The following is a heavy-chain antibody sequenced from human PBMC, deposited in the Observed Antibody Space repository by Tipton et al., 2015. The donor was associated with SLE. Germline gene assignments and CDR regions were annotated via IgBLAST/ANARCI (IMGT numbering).Heavy chain of an antibody. CDR3: ARGAIFGVVYWYFDL. J-gene: IGHJ2*01. V-gene: IGHV4-61*02. D-gene: IGHD3-3*01. Sequence: LRLSCTVSGGSISSGSYYWSWIRQPAGKGLEWIGRIYTSGSNNYNTSLKSRVTISVDTSKNQFSLKLSSVTAADTAVYYCARGAIFGVVYWYFDLWGRGTLVTVSS. CDR2: IYTSGSN. CDR1: GGSISSGSYY.